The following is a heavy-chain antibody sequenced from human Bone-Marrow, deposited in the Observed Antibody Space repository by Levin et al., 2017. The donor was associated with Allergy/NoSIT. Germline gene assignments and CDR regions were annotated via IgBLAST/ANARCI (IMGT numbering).Heavy chain of an antibody. J-gene: IGHJ6*04. CDR2: IWFDGGRK. D-gene: IGHD3-10*01. Sequence: PGGSLRLSCAASGFTFSSYGMHWVRQAPGKGLEWVAVIWFDGGRKNYAVSVKGRFTISRDNSKNTLYLQLNSLTAEDTAVYFCARDEVRGTHMDVWGKGTTVTVSS. CDR3: ARDEVRGTHMDV. CDR1: GFTFSSYG. V-gene: IGHV3-33*01.